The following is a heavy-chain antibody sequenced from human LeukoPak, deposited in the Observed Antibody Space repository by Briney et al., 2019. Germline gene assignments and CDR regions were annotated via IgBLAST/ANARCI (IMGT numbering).Heavy chain of an antibody. V-gene: IGHV4-61*01. J-gene: IGHJ5*02. CDR1: GGSVSSGSYY. Sequence: PSETLSLTCTVSGGSVSSGSYYWSWIRQPPGKGLEWIGHIYYSGSANYNPSLKSRVTISVDTSKNQFSLKLSSVAAADTAVYYCARYSSSWGYNWFDPWGQGTLVTVSS. D-gene: IGHD6-13*01. CDR2: IYYSGSA. CDR3: ARYSSSWGYNWFDP.